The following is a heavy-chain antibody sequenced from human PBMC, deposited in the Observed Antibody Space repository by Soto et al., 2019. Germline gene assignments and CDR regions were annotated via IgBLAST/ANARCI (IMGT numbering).Heavy chain of an antibody. J-gene: IGHJ5*02. CDR1: GYTFTSYY. Sequence: QVQLVQSGAEVKKPGASVKVSCKASGYTFTSYYMHWVRQAPGQGLEWMGIINPSGGSTTYAQKFQGRVTMTRDTSTSTVYMELSSLRSEDTAVYYCASGRDYGDYYLNWFDPWGQGTLVTVSS. D-gene: IGHD4-17*01. CDR2: INPSGGST. V-gene: IGHV1-46*01. CDR3: ASGRDYGDYYLNWFDP.